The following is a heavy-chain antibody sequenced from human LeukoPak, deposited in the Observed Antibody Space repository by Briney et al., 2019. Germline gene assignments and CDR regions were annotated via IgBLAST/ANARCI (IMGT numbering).Heavy chain of an antibody. CDR1: GGSVSSGRYY. CDR3: ARDWVPVHAFDI. J-gene: IGHJ3*02. Sequence: SETLSLTSTVSGGSVSSGRYYWSWLRQPPGKRLEWIGYIYYSGSTNYNPALKSRVTISVDTSKNQFSLKLSSVTAADTAVYCCARDWVPVHAFDIWGQGTMVTVSS. V-gene: IGHV4-61*01. D-gene: IGHD1-1*01. CDR2: IYYSGST.